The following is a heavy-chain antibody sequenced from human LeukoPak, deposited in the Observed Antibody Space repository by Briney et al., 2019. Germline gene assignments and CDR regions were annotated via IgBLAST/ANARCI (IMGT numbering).Heavy chain of an antibody. D-gene: IGHD3-22*01. CDR2: IWYDASDQ. CDR3: ARDSLYDDNGYYHYFDY. CDR1: GFSFSTYG. J-gene: IGHJ4*02. Sequence: GSLRLSCAASGFSFSTYGMHWVRQAPGKGLEWVAMIWYDASDQHYADSVKGRFTISRDTSKNTLYLQMNSLRAEDTAVYFCARDSLYDDNGYYHYFDYWGRGTLVTVSS. V-gene: IGHV3-33*01.